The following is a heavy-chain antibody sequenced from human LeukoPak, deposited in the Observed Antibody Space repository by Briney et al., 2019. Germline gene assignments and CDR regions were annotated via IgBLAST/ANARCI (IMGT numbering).Heavy chain of an antibody. CDR1: GFTFDDYA. CDR3: AKVMGDGYYDY. Sequence: QPGRSLRLSCAASGFTFDDYAMPWVRQAPGKGLEWVSGISWNSGSIGYADSVKGRFTISRDNAKNSLYLQMNSLRAEDTALYYCAKVMGDGYYDYWGQGTLVTVSS. D-gene: IGHD5-24*01. CDR2: ISWNSGSI. V-gene: IGHV3-9*01. J-gene: IGHJ4*02.